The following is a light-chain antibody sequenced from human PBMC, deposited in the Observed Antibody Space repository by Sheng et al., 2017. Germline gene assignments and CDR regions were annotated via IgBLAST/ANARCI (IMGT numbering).Light chain of an antibody. CDR3: QQGNRFPLT. J-gene: IGKJ4*01. Sequence: DIQLTQSPSSLSASLGDRVTISCRASQGIGNYLNWYQHKQGKAPKLLIDAAITLQSGVPSRFGGSGSERDFTLTISGLQPEDFAVYYCQQGNRFPLTFGGGTKVEI. V-gene: IGKV1-39*01. CDR1: QGIGNY. CDR2: AAI.